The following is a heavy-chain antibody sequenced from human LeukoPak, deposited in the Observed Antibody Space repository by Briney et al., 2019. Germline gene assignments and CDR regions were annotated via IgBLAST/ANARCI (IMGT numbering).Heavy chain of an antibody. Sequence: GGSLRLSCAASGFTFDDYAMHWVRHAPGKGLEWVSGISWNSGSIGYADSVKGRFTISRDNAKNSLYLQMNSLRAEDTAVYYCARDNPGASGSFDYWGQGTLVTVSS. V-gene: IGHV3-9*01. CDR3: ARDNPGASGSFDY. CDR2: ISWNSGSI. J-gene: IGHJ4*02. D-gene: IGHD3-3*01. CDR1: GFTFDDYA.